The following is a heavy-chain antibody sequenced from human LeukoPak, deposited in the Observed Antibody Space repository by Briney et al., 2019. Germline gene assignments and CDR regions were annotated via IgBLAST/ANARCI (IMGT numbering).Heavy chain of an antibody. J-gene: IGHJ3*02. Sequence: PGGFLRLSCAASGFTFSDFWMHWVRQAPGKGLVWVSRINSGGTVTNYADSVKGRLTISRDNAKNTLYLQMNSLRAEDTAVYYCAREYYDILTDAFDIWGQGTMVTVSS. CDR3: AREYYDILTDAFDI. CDR1: GFTFSDFW. V-gene: IGHV3-74*01. CDR2: INSGGTVT. D-gene: IGHD3-9*01.